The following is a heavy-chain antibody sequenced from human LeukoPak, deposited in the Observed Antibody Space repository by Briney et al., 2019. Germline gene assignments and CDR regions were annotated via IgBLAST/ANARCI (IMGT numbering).Heavy chain of an antibody. CDR1: GFTFSGST. J-gene: IGHJ4*02. Sequence: GGSLRLSCAASGFTFSGSTVHWVRHASGRGLERVGHIRPKANNYATAYAASVKGRFAISRDDSKNTAYLQLNSLKTEDTAVYYCSRHEALPGDYWGQGTLVTVSS. D-gene: IGHD2-21*02. V-gene: IGHV3-73*01. CDR3: SRHEALPGDY. CDR2: IRPKANNYAT.